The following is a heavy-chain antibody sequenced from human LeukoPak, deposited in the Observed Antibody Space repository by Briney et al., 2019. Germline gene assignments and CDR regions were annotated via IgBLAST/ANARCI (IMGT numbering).Heavy chain of an antibody. CDR3: ARVVPGLGKAWDYFDY. CDR1: GLTFSSHW. Sequence: GGSLRLSCAASGLTFSSHWMSWVRQAPGKGREWVANIKHDGSEEYYVDSLKGRFTISRDNAKNSLYLQMNSLRAEDTAVYYCARVVPGLGKAWDYFDYWGQGTLVTVSS. D-gene: IGHD1-26*01. CDR2: IKHDGSEE. V-gene: IGHV3-7*01. J-gene: IGHJ4*02.